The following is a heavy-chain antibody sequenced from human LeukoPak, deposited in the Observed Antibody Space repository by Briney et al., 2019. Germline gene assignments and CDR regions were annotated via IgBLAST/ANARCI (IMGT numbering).Heavy chain of an antibody. D-gene: IGHD3-10*01. Sequence: SVKVSCKASRGTFSRYAISWVRPAPGQGLEWMGGIIPIFGTANYAQKFQGRFTITADESTSTAYMELSSLRSEDTAVYYCARAKSYGSGSYYLYYYYYMDVWGKGTTVTISS. CDR1: RGTFSRYA. J-gene: IGHJ6*03. V-gene: IGHV1-69*13. CDR2: IIPIFGTA. CDR3: ARAKSYGSGSYYLYYYYYMDV.